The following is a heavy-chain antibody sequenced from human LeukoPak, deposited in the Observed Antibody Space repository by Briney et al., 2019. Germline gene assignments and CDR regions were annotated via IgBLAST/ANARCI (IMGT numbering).Heavy chain of an antibody. V-gene: IGHV4-59*11. D-gene: IGHD4-11*01. Sequence: SETLSLTCTVSGASISSHYWSWIRQSPEKGLEWIGYIHYSGDTAYNPSLKSRVTMSVDMSRNHFSLKLSSVTAADTAVYYCARVDSNYGFDYWGQGTLVTVSS. CDR2: IHYSGDT. J-gene: IGHJ4*02. CDR3: ARVDSNYGFDY. CDR1: GASISSHY.